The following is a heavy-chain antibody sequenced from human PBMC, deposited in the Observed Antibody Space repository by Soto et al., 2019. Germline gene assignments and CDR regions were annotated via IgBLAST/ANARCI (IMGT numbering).Heavy chain of an antibody. J-gene: IGHJ6*02. CDR3: ARDDVAVAGTFLWDYYYGMDV. CDR1: GFTFSSYS. D-gene: IGHD6-19*01. Sequence: EVQLVESGGGLVQPGGSLRLSCAASGFTFSSYSMNWVRQAPGKGLEWVSYISSSSSTIYYADSVKGRFTISRDNAKNSLYLQMNSLRDEDTAVYYCARDDVAVAGTFLWDYYYGMDVWGQGTTVTVSS. CDR2: ISSSSSTI. V-gene: IGHV3-48*02.